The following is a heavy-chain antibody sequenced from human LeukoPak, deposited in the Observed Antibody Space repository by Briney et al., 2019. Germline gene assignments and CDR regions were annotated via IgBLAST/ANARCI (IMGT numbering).Heavy chain of an antibody. CDR2: IYPGDSDT. D-gene: IGHD6-13*01. V-gene: IGHV5-51*01. CDR1: GYSFTSYW. J-gene: IGHJ4*02. Sequence: GESLKISCKGSGYSFTSYWIGWVRQMPGKGLEWMGIIYPGDSDTRYSPSFQGQVTISADKSISTAYLQWSSLKASDTAMYYCARLRVAAGTGGKQFDYWGQGTLVTVSS. CDR3: ARLRVAAGTGGKQFDY.